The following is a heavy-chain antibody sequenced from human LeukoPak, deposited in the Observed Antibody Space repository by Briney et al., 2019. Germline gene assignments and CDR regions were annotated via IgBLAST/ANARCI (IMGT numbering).Heavy chain of an antibody. CDR1: GFTFNTYW. CDR2: INPDGTVT. V-gene: IGHV3-74*01. D-gene: IGHD6-19*01. CDR3: VRDSPSGFFDL. J-gene: IGHJ2*01. Sequence: GGSLRLSCSASGFTFNTYWMHWVRQAPGKGLVWVSPINPDGTVTTYADSVKGRFTISRDNAKNTLYLQMNSLKAEDTAVYYCVRDSPSGFFDLWGRGTLVTVSS.